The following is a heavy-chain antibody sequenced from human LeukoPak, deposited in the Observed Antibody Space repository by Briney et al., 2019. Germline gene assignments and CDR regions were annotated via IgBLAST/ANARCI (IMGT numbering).Heavy chain of an antibody. V-gene: IGHV3-7*01. CDR2: ILPDGSQK. J-gene: IGHJ4*02. CDR3: GRLAHNAWYAIDF. CDR1: GFTFSSHA. D-gene: IGHD2-2*01. Sequence: PGGSLRLSCVGSGFTFSSHAMTWVRQAPGKGLEWLANILPDGSQKYYVDSVKGRFTISRDNPKNSLYLQINSLRADDTAVYYCGRLAHNAWYAIDFWGQGTLVTVSS.